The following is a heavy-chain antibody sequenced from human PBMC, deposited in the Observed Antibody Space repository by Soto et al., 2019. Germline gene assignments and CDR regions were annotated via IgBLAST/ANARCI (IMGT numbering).Heavy chain of an antibody. Sequence: GGSLRLSCAASGFTFSDYGMHWVRQAPGEGLQWVAVIWFDGSNEHYADSVKGRFTISRDNSKNTLYLQMYSLRAGDTAVYYCARGSLYCSSTSWSYGMDVWGQGTTVTVSS. V-gene: IGHV3-33*01. CDR3: ARGSLYCSSTSWSYGMDV. CDR2: IWFDGSNE. CDR1: GFTFSDYG. J-gene: IGHJ6*02. D-gene: IGHD2-15*01.